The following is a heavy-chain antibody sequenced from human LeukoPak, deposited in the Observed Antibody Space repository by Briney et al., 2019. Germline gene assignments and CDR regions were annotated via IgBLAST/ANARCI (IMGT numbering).Heavy chain of an antibody. J-gene: IGHJ4*02. D-gene: IGHD2-2*01. CDR1: GFTFSSYG. CDR2: ISYDGHT. CDR3: AKERGSTTHFDF. V-gene: IGHV3-30*18. Sequence: TGRSLRLSCAASGFTFSSYGMHWVRQAPGKGLEWVTVISYDGHTDYVDSVKGRFTISRDNSKNTLCLQINGLRDEDTAVYYCAKERGSTTHFDFWGQGTLVTVSS.